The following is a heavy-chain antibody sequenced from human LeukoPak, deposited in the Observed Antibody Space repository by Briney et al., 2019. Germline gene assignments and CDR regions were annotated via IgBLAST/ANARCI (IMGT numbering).Heavy chain of an antibody. D-gene: IGHD1-26*01. CDR3: ARARSRVGASLMLFDY. CDR2: ITGSGGST. V-gene: IGHV3-23*01. CDR1: GFTFSTYV. Sequence: GGSLRLSCAASGFTFSTYVVNWVRQAPGKGLEWVSTITGSGGSTYYADSVKGRFTISRDNSKNTLYLQMNSLRAEDTAVYYCARARSRVGASLMLFDYWGQGTLVTVSS. J-gene: IGHJ4*02.